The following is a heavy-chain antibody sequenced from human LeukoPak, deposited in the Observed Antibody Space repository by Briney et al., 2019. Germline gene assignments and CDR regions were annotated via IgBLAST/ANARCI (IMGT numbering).Heavy chain of an antibody. CDR2: IYPGDSDT. J-gene: IGHJ3*02. D-gene: IGHD3-22*01. Sequence: GESLKISCKGSGYSFTSYWIGWVRQMPGKGLEWTGIIYPGDSDTRYSPSFQGQVTISADKSISTAYLQWSSLKASDTAMYYCARQKGAYYYDSSGYGAFDIWGQGTMVTVSS. CDR1: GYSFTSYW. V-gene: IGHV5-51*01. CDR3: ARQKGAYYYDSSGYGAFDI.